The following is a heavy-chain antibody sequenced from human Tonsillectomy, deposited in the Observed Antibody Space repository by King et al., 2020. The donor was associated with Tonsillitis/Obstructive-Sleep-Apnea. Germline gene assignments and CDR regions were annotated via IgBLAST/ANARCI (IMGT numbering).Heavy chain of an antibody. CDR1: GGSFSGYY. CDR2: INHSGST. Sequence: QLQQWGAGLLKPSETLSLTCAVYGGSFSGYYWSWIRQPPGKGLEWIGEINHSGSTNYNPSLKSRVTISVDTSKNQFSLKLSSVTAADTAVYYCARERRGLRFRGWFDPWGQGTLVTVSS. J-gene: IGHJ5*02. CDR3: ARERRGLRFRGWFDP. D-gene: IGHD3-3*01. V-gene: IGHV4-34*01.